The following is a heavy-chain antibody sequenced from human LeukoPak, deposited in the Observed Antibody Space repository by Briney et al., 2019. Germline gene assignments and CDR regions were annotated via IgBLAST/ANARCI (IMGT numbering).Heavy chain of an antibody. CDR3: ARGASDYDFWSGTSDV. V-gene: IGHV4-59*01. CDR1: GGSISSYY. J-gene: IGHJ6*04. Sequence: PSGTLSLTCTVSGGSISSYYWSWIRQPPGKGLEWIGYIYYSGSTNYNPSLKSRVTISVDTSKNQFSLKLSSVTAADTAVYYCARGASDYDFWSGTSDVWGKGTTVTVSS. D-gene: IGHD3-3*01. CDR2: IYYSGST.